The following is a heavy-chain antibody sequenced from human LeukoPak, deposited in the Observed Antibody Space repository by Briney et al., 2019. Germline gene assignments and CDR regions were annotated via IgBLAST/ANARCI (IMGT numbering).Heavy chain of an antibody. J-gene: IGHJ3*02. CDR3: ARDYLVGGTDAFDI. D-gene: IGHD1-1*01. Sequence: YPGGSLRLSCAAPGFTFSTYEMNWVRQAPGKGLEWVSYIGGGGSTIYYADSVKGRFTISRDNAKNSLYLQMNRLRGEDTGVYYCARDYLVGGTDAFDIWGQGTMVTVSS. CDR1: GFTFSTYE. CDR2: IGGGGSTI. V-gene: IGHV3-48*03.